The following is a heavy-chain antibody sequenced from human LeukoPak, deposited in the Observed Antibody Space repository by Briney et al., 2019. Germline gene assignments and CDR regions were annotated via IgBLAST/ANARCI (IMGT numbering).Heavy chain of an antibody. V-gene: IGHV1-18*01. CDR1: GYTFTSYG. CDR2: ISAYNGNT. J-gene: IGHJ6*02. D-gene: IGHD6-13*01. Sequence: GASVKVSCKASGYTFTSYGISWVRQAPGQGLEWMGWISAYNGNTNYAQKLQGRVTMTTDTSTSTAYMELRSLRSDDTAVYYCARDIAAAGRLYYYYYGMDVWGQGTTVTVS. CDR3: ARDIAAAGRLYYYYYGMDV.